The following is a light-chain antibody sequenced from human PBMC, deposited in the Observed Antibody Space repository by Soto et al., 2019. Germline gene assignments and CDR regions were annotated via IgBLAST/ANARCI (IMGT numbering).Light chain of an antibody. CDR2: KVS. CDR3: EEYGSAAGS. CDR1: QDHVDNDGNTS. J-gene: IGKJ4*01. V-gene: IGKV2-30*01. Sequence: SIQDHVDNDGNTSLNWLQQRPGQSPRRLIYKVSNRDSGVPERFSGSGCGADLALTLSRLEAEDCAVYYCEEYGSAAGSFGGGTKVDI.